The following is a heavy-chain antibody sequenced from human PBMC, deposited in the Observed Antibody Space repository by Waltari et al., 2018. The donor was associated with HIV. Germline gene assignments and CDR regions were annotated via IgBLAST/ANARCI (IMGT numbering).Heavy chain of an antibody. J-gene: IGHJ6*02. D-gene: IGHD3-9*01. CDR2: RSTESVKR. CDR3: APKSNAKRNRYFYYGLDD. CDR1: GYTFIKFD. V-gene: IGHV1-8*03. Sequence: QVHLVQSGPEVKRPGASVKISCTAYGYTFIKFDVNWVRQAAGQEAEWLGWRSTESVKRGSPNIFEELADSTRDVYTDTAYMEINGLTPEGMAIYSWAPKSNAKRNRYFYYGLDDLGQGTPVTV.